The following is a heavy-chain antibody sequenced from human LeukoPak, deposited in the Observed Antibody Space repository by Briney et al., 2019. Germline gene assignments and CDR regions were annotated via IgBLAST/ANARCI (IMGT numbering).Heavy chain of an antibody. D-gene: IGHD2-21*01. Sequence: PSETLSLTCSVSGGSITTYYWSWIRQPPGKGLEWIAYISDSGSTKYRPSLRGRLSISMDKSKNTFSLKLNSVTAADTAVYYCARPDSPLSAFDIWGQGTKVTVS. CDR3: ARPDSPLSAFDI. J-gene: IGHJ3*02. CDR1: GGSITTYY. CDR2: ISDSGST. V-gene: IGHV4-59*08.